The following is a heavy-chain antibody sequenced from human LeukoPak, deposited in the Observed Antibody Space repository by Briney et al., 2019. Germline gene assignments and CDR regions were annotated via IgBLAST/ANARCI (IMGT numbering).Heavy chain of an antibody. CDR3: ARESYGSGRYYFDY. V-gene: IGHV3-30-3*01. Sequence: GGSLRLSCAASGFTFSSYWMHWVRQAPGKGLEWVAVISYDGSNKYYADSVKGRFTISRDNSKNTLYLQMNSLRAEDTAVYYCARESYGSGRYYFDYWGQGTLVTVSS. D-gene: IGHD3-10*01. J-gene: IGHJ4*02. CDR1: GFTFSSYW. CDR2: ISYDGSNK.